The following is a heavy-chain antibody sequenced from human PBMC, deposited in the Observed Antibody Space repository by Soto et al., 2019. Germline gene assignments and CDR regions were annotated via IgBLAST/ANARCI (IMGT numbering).Heavy chain of an antibody. J-gene: IGHJ4*02. V-gene: IGHV1-46*04. CDR3: AKELFAAAYAATSAFDL. CDR2: INPSGGST. Sequence: ASVKVSCKASGYTFTSYYMHWVRQAPGQGLEWMGIINPSGGSTSYADSVKGRFTISRDNSENSLYLHMNNLRAEDTGRYFCAKELFAAAYAATSAFDLWGQGTLVTVSS. CDR1: GYTFTSYY. D-gene: IGHD2-15*01.